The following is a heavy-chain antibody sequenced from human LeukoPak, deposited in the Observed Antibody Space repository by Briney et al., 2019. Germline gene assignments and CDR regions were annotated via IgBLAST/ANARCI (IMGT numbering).Heavy chain of an antibody. D-gene: IGHD1-26*01. CDR1: GFTVSSNY. J-gene: IGHJ4*02. V-gene: IGHV3-53*01. Sequence: PGGSLRLSCETSGFTVSSNYMSWVRQAPGEGLEWVSVIYSGGSTDYGDSVKDRFTISRDNSKNTLYLQMNSLRVEDTAVYYCTFNSPSGRHIVDFWGQGTLVTVSS. CDR2: IYSGGST. CDR3: TFNSPSGRHIVDF.